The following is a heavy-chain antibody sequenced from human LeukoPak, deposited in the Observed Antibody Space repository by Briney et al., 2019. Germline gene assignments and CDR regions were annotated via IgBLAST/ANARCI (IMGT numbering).Heavy chain of an antibody. CDR2: ISAYNGNT. Sequence: GASVKVPCKASGYTFINSGITWVRQAPGQGLEWMGWISAYNGNTDYAQKFQGRVTMTTDTSTTTAYMHLTGLSSDDTAVYYCARGRDKGDYWGQGTLVTVSS. V-gene: IGHV1-18*01. J-gene: IGHJ4*02. CDR1: GYTFINSG. CDR3: ARGRDKGDY.